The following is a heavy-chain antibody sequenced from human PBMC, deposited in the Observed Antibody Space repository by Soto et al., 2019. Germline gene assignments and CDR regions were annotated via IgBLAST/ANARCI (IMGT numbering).Heavy chain of an antibody. D-gene: IGHD6-13*01. J-gene: IGHJ4*02. CDR2: INPSGGST. V-gene: IGHV1-46*01. Sequence: ASVKVSCKASGYTFTSYYMHWVRQAPGQGLEWMGIINPSGGSTSYAQKFQGRVTMTRDTSTSTVYMELSSLRSEDTAVYYCAVGVGQQLPSRGYYFDYWGQGTLVTVSS. CDR3: AVGVGQQLPSRGYYFDY. CDR1: GYTFTSYY.